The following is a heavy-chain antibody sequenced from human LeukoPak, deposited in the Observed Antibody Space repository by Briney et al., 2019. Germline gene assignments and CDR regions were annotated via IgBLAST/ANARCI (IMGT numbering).Heavy chain of an antibody. D-gene: IGHD3-10*01. Sequence: ASVKVSCKASGYTFTGYYMHWVRQAPGQGLEWMGWINPNSGGTNYAQKFQGRVTMTRDTSISTAYMELSRLRSDDTAVYYCARAPPRFTTVRGVITYALDYWGQGTLVTVSS. CDR2: INPNSGGT. CDR3: ARAPPRFTTVRGVITYALDY. J-gene: IGHJ4*02. CDR1: GYTFTGYY. V-gene: IGHV1-2*02.